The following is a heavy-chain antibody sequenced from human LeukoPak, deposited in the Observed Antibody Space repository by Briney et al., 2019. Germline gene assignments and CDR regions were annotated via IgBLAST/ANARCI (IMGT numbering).Heavy chain of an antibody. Sequence: PSETLSLTCAVYGGSFSGYYWSWIRQPPGKGLGWIGEINHSGSTNYNPSLKSRVTISVDTSKNQFSLKLSSVTAADTAVYYCARTDSSGPGDYYYYGMDVWGQGTTVTVSS. D-gene: IGHD3-22*01. CDR2: INHSGST. V-gene: IGHV4-34*01. CDR3: ARTDSSGPGDYYYYGMDV. J-gene: IGHJ6*02. CDR1: GGSFSGYY.